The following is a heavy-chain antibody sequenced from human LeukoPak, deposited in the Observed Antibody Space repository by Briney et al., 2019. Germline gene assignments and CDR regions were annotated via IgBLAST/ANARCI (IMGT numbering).Heavy chain of an antibody. CDR2: ISSSSSTI. CDR3: ARGAWHSDSWYSFDP. Sequence: GGSLRLSCAASGFTFSSYSMNWVRQAPGKGLEWVSYISSSSSTIYYADSVKGRFTISRDNAKNTLYLQMNSLRGEDTAVYYCARGAWHSDSWYSFDPWGQGTLVTVSS. V-gene: IGHV3-48*01. D-gene: IGHD6-13*01. J-gene: IGHJ5*02. CDR1: GFTFSSYS.